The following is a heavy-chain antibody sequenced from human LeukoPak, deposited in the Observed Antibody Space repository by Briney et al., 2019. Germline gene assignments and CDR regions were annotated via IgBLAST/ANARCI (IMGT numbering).Heavy chain of an antibody. CDR1: GGTFSSYA. D-gene: IGHD3-10*01. CDR2: IIPIFGTA. V-gene: IGHV1-69*13. Sequence: ASVKVSCKASGGTFSSYAISWVRQAPGQGLEWMGGIIPIFGTANYAQKFQGRVTITADESTSTAYVELSSLRSEDTAVYYCARGVWAMVQGVTIFDYWGQGTLVTVSS. CDR3: ARGVWAMVQGVTIFDY. J-gene: IGHJ4*02.